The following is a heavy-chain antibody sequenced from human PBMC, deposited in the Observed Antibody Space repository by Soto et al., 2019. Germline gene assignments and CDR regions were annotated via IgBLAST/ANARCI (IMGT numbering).Heavy chain of an antibody. J-gene: IGHJ4*02. CDR1: GYTFTSYY. D-gene: IGHD5-12*01. Sequence: QVQLVQSGAEVKKPGASVKVSCKASGYTFTSYYMHWVRQAPGQGLEWMGIINPSGGSTSYAQKFQGRVTMTRDTSTSTVYMELSSLRSEDTAVYYCATSSSGYDYGDYWGQGTLVTVSS. CDR2: INPSGGST. CDR3: ATSSSGYDYGDY. V-gene: IGHV1-46*01.